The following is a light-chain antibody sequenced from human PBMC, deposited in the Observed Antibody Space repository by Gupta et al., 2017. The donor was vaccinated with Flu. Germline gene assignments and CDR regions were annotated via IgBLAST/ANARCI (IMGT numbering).Light chain of an antibody. Sequence: QVVLTPSPSASASLGASVRLTCTLSSGHSNYAIAWHQQQPKKGPRFLMKLTSDGSHTKGDGIPDRFSASSSGAERYLTISNLQSEDEADYYCQTWGTGIRVVFGGGTKLTVL. CDR1: SGHSNYA. J-gene: IGLJ3*02. CDR3: QTWGTGIRVV. V-gene: IGLV4-69*01. CDR2: LTSDGSH.